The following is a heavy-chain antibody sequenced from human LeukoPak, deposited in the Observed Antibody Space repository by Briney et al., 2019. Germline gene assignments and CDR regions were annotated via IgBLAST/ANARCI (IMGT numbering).Heavy chain of an antibody. V-gene: IGHV3-23*01. J-gene: IGHJ4*02. CDR1: GFTFSSYA. CDR3: AKLMVRGTSFDY. CDR2: ISGSGGST. D-gene: IGHD3-10*01. Sequence: PGRSLTLSCAASGFTFSSYAMSWVRQAPGKGLEWVSAISGSGGSTYYADSVKGRFTISRDNSKNTLYLQMNSLRAEDTAVYYCAKLMVRGTSFDYWGQGTLVTVSS.